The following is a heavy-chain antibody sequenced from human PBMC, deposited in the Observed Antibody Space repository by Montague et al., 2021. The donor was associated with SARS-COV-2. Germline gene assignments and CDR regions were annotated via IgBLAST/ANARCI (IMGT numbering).Heavy chain of an antibody. Sequence: SLRLSCAASGFTFSASVINWVRQASGKGLEWVGLSGCKDNTYATRYAASVKGRFTISRDDSKNTAHLQMHSLKTEDTALYYCCSKGDSAYGGYWGQGTMVTVSS. J-gene: IGHJ4*02. CDR3: CSKGDSAYGGY. V-gene: IGHV3-73*01. D-gene: IGHD5-12*01. CDR1: GFTFSASV. CDR2: SGCKDNTYAT.